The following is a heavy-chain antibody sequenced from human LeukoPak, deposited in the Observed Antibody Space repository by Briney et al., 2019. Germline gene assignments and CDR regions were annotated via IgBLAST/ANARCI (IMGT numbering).Heavy chain of an antibody. CDR2: IKQDGSEG. Sequence: GGSLRLSCAASGFTFSGSWMNWVRQPPGKGLEWVANIKQDGSEGHYVDSVKGRFTISRDNAKNSLSLQMNSLRAEDTAVYYCVRGGGLFDYWGQGTLVTVSS. CDR1: GFTFSGSW. CDR3: VRGGGLFDY. J-gene: IGHJ4*02. D-gene: IGHD3-16*01. V-gene: IGHV3-7*04.